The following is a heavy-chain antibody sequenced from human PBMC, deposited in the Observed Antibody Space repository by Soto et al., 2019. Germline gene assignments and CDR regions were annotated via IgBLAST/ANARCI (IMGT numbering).Heavy chain of an antibody. Sequence: QVQLVQSGAEVKKPGASVKVSCKAYGYNFTSYYMHWVRQAPGQGLEWMGIINPSGGSTSYAQKFQGRGTMTRDTSTSTVYMELSSLRSEDTAVYYCARGRNNWFDPWGQGTLVTVSS. CDR1: GYNFTSYY. V-gene: IGHV1-46*03. J-gene: IGHJ5*02. CDR2: INPSGGST. CDR3: ARGRNNWFDP.